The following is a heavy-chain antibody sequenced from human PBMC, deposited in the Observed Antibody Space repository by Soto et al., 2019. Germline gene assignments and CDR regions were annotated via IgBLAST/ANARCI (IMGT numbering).Heavy chain of an antibody. CDR3: AKVVVVVAATGAFDN. CDR2: ISWNSGSI. D-gene: IGHD2-15*01. Sequence: EVQLVESGGGLVQPGRSLRLSCAASGFTFDDYAMHWVRQAPGMGLEWVSGISWNSGSIGYADSVKGRFTISRDNAKNSLYLQMNSLRAEDTALYYCAKVVVVVAATGAFDNWGQGTMVTVSS. V-gene: IGHV3-9*01. J-gene: IGHJ3*02. CDR1: GFTFDDYA.